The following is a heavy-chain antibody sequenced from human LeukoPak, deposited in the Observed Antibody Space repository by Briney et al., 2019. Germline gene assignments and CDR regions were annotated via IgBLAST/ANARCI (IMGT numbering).Heavy chain of an antibody. Sequence: GGSLRFSCAASVYSLSTCGMHWVRTTPDKGQVWVAVISDDGGNQHYAASLKGRFTISRDNSKDTLYLQMNSLRPEDTAVYYCAKAFYSGGNSFLIDCWGQGTLVTVSS. CDR3: AKAFYSGGNSFLIDC. J-gene: IGHJ4*02. CDR2: ISDDGGNQ. CDR1: VYSLSTCG. V-gene: IGHV3-30*18. D-gene: IGHD2-15*01.